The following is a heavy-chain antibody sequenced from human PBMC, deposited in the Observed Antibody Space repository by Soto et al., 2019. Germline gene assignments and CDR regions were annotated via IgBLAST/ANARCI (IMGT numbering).Heavy chain of an antibody. J-gene: IGHJ5*02. CDR3: ARLSTQNIVVVPLPFDP. CDR1: GGSISSYY. Sequence: SETLSLTCTVSGGSISSYYWSWIRQPPGKGLEWIGYIYYSGSTNYNPSLKSRVTISVDTSKNQFSLKLSSVTAADTAVYYCARLSTQNIVVVPLPFDPSGQGTLVT. D-gene: IGHD2-2*01. CDR2: IYYSGST. V-gene: IGHV4-59*08.